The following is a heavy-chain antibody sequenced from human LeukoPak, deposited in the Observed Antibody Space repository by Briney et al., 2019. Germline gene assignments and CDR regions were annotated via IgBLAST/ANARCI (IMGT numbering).Heavy chain of an antibody. V-gene: IGHV3-30-3*02. D-gene: IGHD3-22*01. CDR1: GFTFSTYA. J-gene: IGHJ4*02. Sequence: GGSLRLSCAASGFTFSTYAMHWVRQAPGKGLEWVAVISYDGSNKYYADSVKGRFTISRDNSKNTLYLQMNSLRAEDTAVYYCAKWVVVEELDDYWGQGTLVTVSS. CDR3: AKWVVVEELDDY. CDR2: ISYDGSNK.